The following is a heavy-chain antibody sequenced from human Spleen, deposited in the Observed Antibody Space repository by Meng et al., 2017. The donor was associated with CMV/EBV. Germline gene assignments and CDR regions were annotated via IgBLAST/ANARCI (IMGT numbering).Heavy chain of an antibody. D-gene: IGHD2-2*01. CDR1: GFTFSTCT. Sequence: GESLRLSCAPSGFTFSTCTLHWVRQAPGKGLEWVASISSSRSYINYADSVKGRFTISRDNAKNSLYLQLSSLRADDTAVYYCARERLYQPLWGDALDIWGQGTMVTVSS. V-gene: IGHV3-21*01. CDR2: ISSSRSYI. J-gene: IGHJ3*02. CDR3: ARERLYQPLWGDALDI.